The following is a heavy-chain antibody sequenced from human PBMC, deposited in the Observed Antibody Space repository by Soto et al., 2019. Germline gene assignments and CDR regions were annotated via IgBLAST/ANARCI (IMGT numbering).Heavy chain of an antibody. CDR2: INSAGSRT. V-gene: IGHV3-74*01. J-gene: IGHJ4*02. CDR3: ARGDGDYYDGNGYLGRH. Sequence: EVQLVESGGGIVQPGGSLRLSCAASGFTFSSYWMHWVRQAPGKGLVWVSRINSAGSRTSYADSAKGRFTISRDNAKNTVYLQMNSLRDEDTAVYYCARGDGDYYDGNGYLGRHWGQGTLVTVSS. D-gene: IGHD3-22*01. CDR1: GFTFSSYW.